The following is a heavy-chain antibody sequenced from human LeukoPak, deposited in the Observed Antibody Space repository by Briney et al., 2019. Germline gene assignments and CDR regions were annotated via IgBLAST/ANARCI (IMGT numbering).Heavy chain of an antibody. V-gene: IGHV3-23*01. CDR3: AKDLVGATGGFFDY. CDR1: GFTFSSYA. J-gene: IGHJ4*02. D-gene: IGHD1-26*01. CDR2: ISGSGGST. Sequence: GGSLRLSCAASGFTFSSYAMSWVRQAPGKGLEWVSAISGSGGSTYYADSVKSRFTISRDNSKNTLYLQMNSLRAEDTAVYYCAKDLVGATGGFFDYWGQGTLVTVSS.